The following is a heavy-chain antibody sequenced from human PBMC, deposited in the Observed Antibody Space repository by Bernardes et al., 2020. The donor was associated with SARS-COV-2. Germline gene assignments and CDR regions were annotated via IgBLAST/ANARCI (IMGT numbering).Heavy chain of an antibody. CDR2: INQDGSET. Sequence: AGSLIRSCAASGFTFSTFWMTWVRQAPGQGLEWVANINQDGSETFYVDSVQGRFTISRDNAKNSLFMEMNTLRAADTAVYYCARIYSTSSFDFDYWGQGTLVTVSS. V-gene: IGHV3-7*01. CDR3: ARIYSTSSFDFDY. D-gene: IGHD6-6*01. J-gene: IGHJ4*02. CDR1: GFTFSTFW.